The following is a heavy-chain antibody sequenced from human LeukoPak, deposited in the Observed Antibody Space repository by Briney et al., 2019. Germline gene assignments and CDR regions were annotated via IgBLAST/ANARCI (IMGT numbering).Heavy chain of an antibody. D-gene: IGHD2-15*01. CDR2: ISGSGGST. CDR3: AKKDCSGGSCYCPLDY. Sequence: PGGSLRLSCAASGSTFSSYAMSWVRQAPGKGLEWVSAISGSGGSTYYADSVKGRFTISRDNSKNTLYLQMNSLRAEDTAVYYCAKKDCSGGSCYCPLDYWGQGTLVTVSS. V-gene: IGHV3-23*01. CDR1: GSTFSSYA. J-gene: IGHJ4*02.